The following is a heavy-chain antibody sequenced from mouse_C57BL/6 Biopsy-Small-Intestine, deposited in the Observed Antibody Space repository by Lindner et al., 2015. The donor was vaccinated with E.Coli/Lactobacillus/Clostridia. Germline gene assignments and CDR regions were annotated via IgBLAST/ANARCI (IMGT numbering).Heavy chain of an antibody. D-gene: IGHD1-1*01. J-gene: IGHJ2*01. V-gene: IGHV1-42*01. CDR3: ARRRDYYGSSYGFDY. CDR1: GYSFTGYY. Sequence: VQLQESGAELVKPGASVKISCKASGYSFTGYYMNWVKQSPEKSLEWIGEINPSTGGTTYNQKFKAKATLTVDKSSSTAYMQLKSLTSEDSAVYYCARRRDYYGSSYGFDYWGQGTTLTVSS. CDR2: INPSTGGT.